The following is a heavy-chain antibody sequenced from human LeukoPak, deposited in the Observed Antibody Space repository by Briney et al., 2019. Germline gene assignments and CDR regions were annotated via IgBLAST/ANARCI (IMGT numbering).Heavy chain of an antibody. Sequence: SENLSLTCSVSGASVRDGSYYWSSTRQPPGKGLEWIGFVYYRGRTNYSPSLSARFSTSITTSKNHFSLNLTSVTAPHTAIHYCARRLSTGREDYFDFWGQGTLVSVSS. CDR3: ARRLSTGREDYFDF. CDR1: GASVRDGSYY. D-gene: IGHD3-9*01. V-gene: IGHV4-61*03. J-gene: IGHJ4*02. CDR2: VYYRGRT.